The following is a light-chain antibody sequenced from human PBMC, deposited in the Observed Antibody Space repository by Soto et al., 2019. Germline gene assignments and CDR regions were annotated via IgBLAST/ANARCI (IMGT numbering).Light chain of an antibody. CDR2: DAS. CDR3: QQRYNWPPIT. CDR1: QNIFTY. V-gene: IGKV3-11*01. Sequence: EVVLTQSPATLSLSPGDRATLSCRASQNIFTYLAWYQQKPGQAPRLLIYDASNRATGVPARFSGSGSGTDFTLTISNLEPEDFAVYYCQQRYNWPPITFGQGTRLEIK. J-gene: IGKJ5*01.